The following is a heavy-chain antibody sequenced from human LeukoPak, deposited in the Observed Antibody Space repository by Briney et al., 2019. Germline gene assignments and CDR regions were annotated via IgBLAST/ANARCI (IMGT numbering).Heavy chain of an antibody. D-gene: IGHD7-27*01. CDR2: ISSSSSYI. J-gene: IGHJ6*02. CDR1: GFTFSSYS. Sequence: GGSLRLSCAASGFTFSSYSMNWVRQAPGKGLEWVSSISSSSSYIYYADSVKGRFTISRDNAENSLYLQMNSLRAEDTAVYYCARVTGEYYYGMDVWGQGTTVTVSS. V-gene: IGHV3-21*01. CDR3: ARVTGEYYYGMDV.